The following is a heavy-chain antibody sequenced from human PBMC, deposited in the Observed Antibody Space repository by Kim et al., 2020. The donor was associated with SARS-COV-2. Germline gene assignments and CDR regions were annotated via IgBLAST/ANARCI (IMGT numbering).Heavy chain of an antibody. D-gene: IGHD2-2*01. CDR3: AREACSSTSCCDY. J-gene: IGHJ4*02. V-gene: IGHV4-34*01. Sequence: SETLSLTCAVYGGSFSGYYWSWIRQPPGKGLEWIGEINHSGSTNYNPSLKSRVTISVDTSKNQFSLKLSSVTAADTAVYYCAREACSSTSCCDYWGQGTLVTVSS. CDR1: GGSFSGYY. CDR2: INHSGST.